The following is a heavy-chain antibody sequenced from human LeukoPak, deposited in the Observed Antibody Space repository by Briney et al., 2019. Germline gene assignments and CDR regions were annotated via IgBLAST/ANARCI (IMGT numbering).Heavy chain of an antibody. D-gene: IGHD6-13*01. CDR3: ARGLPGIAAAAYYFGY. J-gene: IGHJ4*02. V-gene: IGHV4-34*01. CDR2: INHSGST. Sequence: SETLSLTCAVYGGSFSGYYWSWIRQPPGKGLEWIGEINHSGSTNYNPSLKSRVTISVDTSKNQFSLKLSSVTAADTAVYYCARGLPGIAAAAYYFGYWGQGTLVTVSS. CDR1: GGSFSGYY.